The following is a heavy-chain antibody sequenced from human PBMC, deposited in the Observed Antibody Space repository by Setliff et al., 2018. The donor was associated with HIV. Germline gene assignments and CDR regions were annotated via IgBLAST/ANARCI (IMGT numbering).Heavy chain of an antibody. J-gene: IGHJ6*03. CDR1: GGSISSYY. CDR2: IYYSGST. D-gene: IGHD2-2*01. Sequence: SESLSLTCTLDGGSISSYYRSWIRQNPGKGLEWIGYIYYSGSTNYNPSLKSRVTISVDTSKNEFSLKLSSVTAADTAVYYCSRADIVVVPAAISSIFYYYYYMDIWGKGTTVTVSS. CDR3: SRADIVVVPAAISSIFYYYYYMDI. V-gene: IGHV4-59*01.